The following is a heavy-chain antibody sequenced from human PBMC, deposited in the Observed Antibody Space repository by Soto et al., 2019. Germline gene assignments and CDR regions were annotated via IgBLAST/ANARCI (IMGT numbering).Heavy chain of an antibody. D-gene: IGHD3-3*01. Sequence: ASVKVSCKASGYNSPSHYMNCVRKAPGQGLESMGIIYPTSGRTVDAQKFQGRVTMTRDTSTRSFYMELRSRRCADTAVYYCARIGYYSAWTTDYDYGLDVWAQGTTVTVSS. CDR1: GYNSPSHY. CDR2: IYPTSGRT. V-gene: IGHV1-46*01. J-gene: IGHJ6*02. CDR3: ARIGYYSAWTTDYDYGLDV.